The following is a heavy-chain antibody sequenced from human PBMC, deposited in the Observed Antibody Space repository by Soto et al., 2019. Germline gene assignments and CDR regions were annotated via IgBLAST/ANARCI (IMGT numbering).Heavy chain of an antibody. D-gene: IGHD6-13*01. CDR3: ARGDLYSRSSYYYYSGMDV. Sequence: EVQLVESGGGVVRPGGSLRLSCAASGFTFDDYGMSWVRQAPGKGLEWVSGINWNGGSTGYADSVKGRFTISRDNAKNSLYLQMNSLGAADTALYYCARGDLYSRSSYYYYSGMDVWGQGTTVTVSS. J-gene: IGHJ6*02. CDR1: GFTFDDYG. V-gene: IGHV3-20*04. CDR2: INWNGGST.